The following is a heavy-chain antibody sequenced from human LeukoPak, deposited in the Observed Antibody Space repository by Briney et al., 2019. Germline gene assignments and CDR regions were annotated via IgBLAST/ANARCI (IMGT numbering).Heavy chain of an antibody. J-gene: IGHJ4*02. CDR3: ASPYDSSGYFDY. V-gene: IGHV3-23*01. CDR2: IRASGGLR. D-gene: IGHD3-22*01. Sequence: GGSLRLSCAASGFNFRDFAMMWVRQAPGRGLEWVSAIRASGGLRFYADSVKGRFTVSRDNSKNTLYLQMNSLRAADTAVYYCASPYDSSGYFDYWGQGTLVTVSS. CDR1: GFNFRDFA.